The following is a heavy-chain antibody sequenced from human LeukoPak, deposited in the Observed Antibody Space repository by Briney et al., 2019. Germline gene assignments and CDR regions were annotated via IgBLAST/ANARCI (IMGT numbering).Heavy chain of an antibody. CDR2: IYYSGDT. J-gene: IGHJ6*03. V-gene: IGHV4-39*01. Sequence: SVNLSLTGTGYAGTINNTRYDWGWIRQPPGNSLEWIRSIYYSGDTHYTPSLRSRVTISVDTSKNQCSLRMHSMTAADTSFYYCATGSMTTRYYYYFHMDVWGTGTTVTVSS. CDR1: AGTINNTRYD. D-gene: IGHD4-11*01. CDR3: ATGSMTTRYYYYFHMDV.